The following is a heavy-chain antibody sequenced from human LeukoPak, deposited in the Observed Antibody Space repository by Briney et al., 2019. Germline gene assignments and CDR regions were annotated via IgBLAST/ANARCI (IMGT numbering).Heavy chain of an antibody. V-gene: IGHV4-34*01. CDR1: GGSFSGYY. J-gene: IGHJ2*01. CDR3: ARVSAELGYFDL. D-gene: IGHD7-27*01. Sequence: PSETLSLTCVVSGGSFSGYYWSWIRQPPGKGLEWIAEVSQSGGTSYHPSLKSRVSMLVDASKNQFSLTLSSVTDADTAVYFCARVSAELGYFDLWGRGALVTVSS. CDR2: VSQSGGT.